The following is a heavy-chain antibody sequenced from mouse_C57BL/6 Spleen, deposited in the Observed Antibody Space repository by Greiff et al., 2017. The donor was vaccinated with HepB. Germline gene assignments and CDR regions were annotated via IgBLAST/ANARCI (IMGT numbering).Heavy chain of an antibody. CDR1: GYTFTDYY. J-gene: IGHJ4*01. CDR2: IYTGSGNT. V-gene: IGHV1-76*01. CDR3: ARSSYYSNRGYAMDY. D-gene: IGHD2-5*01. Sequence: QVQLQQSGAELVRPGASVKLSCKASGYTFTDYYINWVKQRPGQGLEWIARIYTGSGNTYYNEKFKGKATLTAETSSSTAYMQLSSLTSEDSAVYFCARSSYYSNRGYAMDYWGQGTSVTVSS.